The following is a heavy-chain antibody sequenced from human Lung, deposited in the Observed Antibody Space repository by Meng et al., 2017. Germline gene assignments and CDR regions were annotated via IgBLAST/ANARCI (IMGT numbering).Heavy chain of an antibody. CDR3: VRDEDISATGKLFGDY. V-gene: IGHV3-7*01. J-gene: IGHJ4*02. D-gene: IGHD6-13*01. Sequence: GESLKISCAASGFTFSSYWMSWVRQAPGKGLEWVANIKQDGSEKYYVDSVKGRFTISRDNAKNSLYLQMNSLRAEDTAVYYCVRDEDISATGKLFGDYWGQGTLVTVSS. CDR2: IKQDGSEK. CDR1: GFTFSSYW.